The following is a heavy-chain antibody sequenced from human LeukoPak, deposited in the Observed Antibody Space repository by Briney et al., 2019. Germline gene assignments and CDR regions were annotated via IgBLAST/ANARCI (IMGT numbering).Heavy chain of an antibody. CDR1: GYTFTNYG. CDR3: ATTLLSSNPFDY. J-gene: IGHJ4*02. CDR2: ISAYNGNT. D-gene: IGHD4-11*01. Sequence: ASVKVSCKASGYTFTNYGINWVRQAPGQGLEWMGWISAYNGNTKYSQKFQGRVTITRDTSASTAYMELSSLRSEDTAVYYCATTLLSSNPFDYWGQGTLVTVSS. V-gene: IGHV1-18*01.